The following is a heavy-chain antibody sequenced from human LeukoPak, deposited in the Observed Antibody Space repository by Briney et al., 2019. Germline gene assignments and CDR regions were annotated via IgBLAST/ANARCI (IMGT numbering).Heavy chain of an antibody. CDR1: GFTFSSYW. D-gene: IGHD4-23*01. CDR3: ARVSSRVVTRY. J-gene: IGHJ4*02. CDR2: IKQDGSEK. Sequence: GGPLRLSCVASGFTFSSYWMSWVRQAPGKGLEWVANIKQDGSEKYYVDSVKGRFTISRDNAKNSLYLQMNSLRAEDTAVYYCARVSSRVVTRYWGQGTLVTVSS. V-gene: IGHV3-7*01.